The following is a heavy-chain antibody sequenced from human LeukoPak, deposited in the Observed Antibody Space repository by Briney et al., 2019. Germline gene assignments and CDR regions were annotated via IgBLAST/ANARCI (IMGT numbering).Heavy chain of an antibody. CDR3: ARDFSFDY. V-gene: IGHV3-66*01. Sequence: PGGSLRLSCAASGFTFSSYGMNWVRQAPGKGLEWVSVIYSGGNTYYADSVKGRFTISRDKTKNTLYLQMNSLRAEDTAVYYCARDFSFDYWGQGTLVTVSS. J-gene: IGHJ4*02. CDR1: GFTFSSYG. CDR2: IYSGGNT. D-gene: IGHD2/OR15-2a*01.